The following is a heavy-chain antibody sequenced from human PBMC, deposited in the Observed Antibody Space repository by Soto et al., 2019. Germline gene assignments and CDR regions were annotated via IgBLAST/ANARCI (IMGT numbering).Heavy chain of an antibody. Sequence: PGYSLKMSCRGSGYSFTSYWIGLVLQKPGKGLEWMGIIYPGDSDTRYSPSFQGQVTISADKSISTAYLQWSSLKASDTAMYYCARAPLETPPPFEYWGQGTLVTVSS. CDR1: GYSFTSYW. V-gene: IGHV5-51*01. CDR2: IYPGDSDT. D-gene: IGHD3-3*01. CDR3: ARAPLETPPPFEY. J-gene: IGHJ4*02.